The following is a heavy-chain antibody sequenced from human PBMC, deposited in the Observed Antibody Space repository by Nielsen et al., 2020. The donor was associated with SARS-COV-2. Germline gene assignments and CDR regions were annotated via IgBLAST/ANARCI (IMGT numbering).Heavy chain of an antibody. D-gene: IGHD4-17*01. CDR1: GFTFSSYS. Sequence: GESLKISCVASGFTFSSYSMNWVRQAPGKGLEWVSYISITSSTIYYADSVKGRFTISRDNAKNSLYLQMNSLRAEDTAVYYCARTVGTVITYYFDYWGQGTLVTVSS. CDR2: ISITSSTI. CDR3: ARTVGTVITYYFDY. J-gene: IGHJ4*02. V-gene: IGHV3-48*04.